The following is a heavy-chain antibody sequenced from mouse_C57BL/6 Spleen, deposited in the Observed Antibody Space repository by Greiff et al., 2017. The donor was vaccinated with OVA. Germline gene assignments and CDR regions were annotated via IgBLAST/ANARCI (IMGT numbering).Heavy chain of an antibody. Sequence: VQLLQSGAELMKPGASVKLSCTASGYTFTGYWIEWVKQRPGHGLEWIGEILPGSGSTNYNEKFKGKATFTADTASNTAYMQLSSLTTEDSAIEYGAEGGWGLYSNHGFDDWGQGTTLTVSS. CDR1: GYTFTGYW. CDR2: ILPGSGST. J-gene: IGHJ2*01. V-gene: IGHV1-9*01. CDR3: AEGGWGLYSNHGFDD. D-gene: IGHD2-5*01.